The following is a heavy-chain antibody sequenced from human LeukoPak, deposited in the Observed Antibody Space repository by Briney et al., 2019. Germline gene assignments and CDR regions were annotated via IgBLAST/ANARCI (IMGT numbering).Heavy chain of an antibody. CDR3: ARDSSAGALLVWFDP. CDR2: IIPILGIA. D-gene: IGHD2/OR15-2a*01. J-gene: IGHJ5*02. V-gene: IGHV1-69*04. Sequence: SVKVSCKASGGTFSSYAISWVRQAPGQGLEWMGRIIPILGIANYAQKFQGRVTITADKSTSTAYMELSSLRSEDTAVYYCARDSSAGALLVWFDPWGQGTLVTVSS. CDR1: GGTFSSYA.